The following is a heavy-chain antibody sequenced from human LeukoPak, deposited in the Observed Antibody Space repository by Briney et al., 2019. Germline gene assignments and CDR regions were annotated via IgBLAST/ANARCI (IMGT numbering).Heavy chain of an antibody. Sequence: KPSETLSLTCAVYGGSFSGYYWSWIRQPPGKGLEWIGEINHSGSTNYNPSLKSRVTISVDTSKNQFSLKLSSVTAADTAVYYCARHGRIAAGEDYWGQGTLVTVSS. J-gene: IGHJ4*02. CDR2: INHSGST. CDR1: GGSFSGYY. V-gene: IGHV4-34*01. CDR3: ARHGRIAAGEDY. D-gene: IGHD6-25*01.